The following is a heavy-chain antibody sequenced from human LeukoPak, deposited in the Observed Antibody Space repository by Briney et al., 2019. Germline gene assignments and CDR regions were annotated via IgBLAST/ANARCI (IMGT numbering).Heavy chain of an antibody. Sequence: ASVKVSCKASGYTFTGYYMHWVRQAPGQGLEWMGWINPNSGGTNYAQKFQGRVTMTRDTSISTAYMELSGLRSDDTAVYYCARDVRDDSSGYYVGYWGQGTLVTVS. CDR3: ARDVRDDSSGYYVGY. J-gene: IGHJ4*02. CDR1: GYTFTGYY. D-gene: IGHD3-22*01. CDR2: INPNSGGT. V-gene: IGHV1-2*02.